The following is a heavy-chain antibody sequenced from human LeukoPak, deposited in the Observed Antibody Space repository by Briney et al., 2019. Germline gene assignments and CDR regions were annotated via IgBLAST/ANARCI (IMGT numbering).Heavy chain of an antibody. CDR2: ISSSSSYI. CDR3: ARDPNQQTTVNWFDP. CDR1: GFTFSSYS. D-gene: IGHD4-17*01. V-gene: IGHV3-21*01. J-gene: IGHJ5*02. Sequence: GGSLRLSCAASGFTFSSYSMNWVRQAPGKGLEWVSSISSSSSYIYYADSVKGRFTISRDNAKNSLYLQMNSLRAEDTAVYYCARDPNQQTTVNWFDPWGQGTLVTVSS.